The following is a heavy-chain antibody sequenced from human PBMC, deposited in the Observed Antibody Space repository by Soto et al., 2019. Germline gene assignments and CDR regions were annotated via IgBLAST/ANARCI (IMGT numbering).Heavy chain of an antibody. J-gene: IGHJ4*02. CDR2: ISYDGSHK. Sequence: HVQLVESGGGVVQPGRSLRLSCAVSGFNFSSYGMHWVRHAPATGLEWVAVISYDGSHKASADSVKGRFAISRDNSKYTLFLQMNSLRVEDTAVYYCAKHMVKPSSWPGDWGQGCLVTVSS. V-gene: IGHV3-30*18. D-gene: IGHD5-18*01. CDR1: GFNFSSYG. CDR3: AKHMVKPSSWPGD.